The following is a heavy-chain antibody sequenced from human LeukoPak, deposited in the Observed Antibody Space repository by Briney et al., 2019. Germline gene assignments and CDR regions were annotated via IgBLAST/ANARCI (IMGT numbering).Heavy chain of an antibody. CDR3: ARAMGYFDH. D-gene: IGHD2-8*01. V-gene: IGHV3-23*01. CDR2: ISGSGGST. Sequence: GGSLRLSCAASGFTFSSYAMGWVRQAPGKGLEWVSTISGSGGSTYYADSVKGRFTISRDNPKNTLYLQMNSLRAEDTAVYYCARAMGYFDHWGQGTMVTVSS. CDR1: GFTFSSYA. J-gene: IGHJ4*02.